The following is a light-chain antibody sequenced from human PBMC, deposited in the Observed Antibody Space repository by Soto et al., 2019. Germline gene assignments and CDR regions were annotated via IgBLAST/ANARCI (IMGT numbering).Light chain of an antibody. CDR3: QQLHVYPST. CDR1: QSVSTY. CDR2: DAS. J-gene: IGKJ4*01. Sequence: EIVLTQSPATLSLSPGERATLSCRASQSVSTYLAWYQQKPGQAPRLLIYDASNRATGIPARFSGSGSGTDFTLTISSLEPGDFATYYCQQLHVYPSTFGGGTKVE. V-gene: IGKV3-11*01.